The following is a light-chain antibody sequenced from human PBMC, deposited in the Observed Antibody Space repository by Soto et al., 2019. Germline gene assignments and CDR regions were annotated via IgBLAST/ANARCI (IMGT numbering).Light chain of an antibody. CDR3: QQYGSSRFT. Sequence: EIVLTQSPGTLSLSPGERATLSCRASQSITNSYLAWYQQKPGQAPRLLVYGASSRAPGIPDRFSGSGSGTDFTLTISRLEPEDFAVYYCQQYGSSRFTFGPGTKVDVK. V-gene: IGKV3-20*01. CDR1: QSITNSY. J-gene: IGKJ3*01. CDR2: GAS.